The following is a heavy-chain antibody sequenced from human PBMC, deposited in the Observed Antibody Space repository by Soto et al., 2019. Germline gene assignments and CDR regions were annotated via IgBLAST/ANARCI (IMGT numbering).Heavy chain of an antibody. CDR3: ARLSTGFCTKNTCQHYFGMDV. V-gene: IGHV5-10-1*01. CDR1: GYTFSAFW. J-gene: IGHJ6*02. Sequence: GESLKISCQASGYTFSAFWITWVRQMPGKGLEWMATIDPRDSYSNYSLSFQGHVTISADKSIGSAYLHWSTLEASDTAIYYCARLSTGFCTKNTCQHYFGMDVWGQGTTVTVSS. CDR2: IDPRDSYS. D-gene: IGHD2-8*01.